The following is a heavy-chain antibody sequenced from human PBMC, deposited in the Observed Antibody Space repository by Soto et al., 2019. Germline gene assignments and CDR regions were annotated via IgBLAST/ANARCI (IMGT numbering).Heavy chain of an antibody. CDR1: GGSISSYY. Sequence: PSETLSLTCTVSGGSISSYYWSWIRQPPGKGLEWIGYIYYSGSTNYNPSLKSRVTISVDTSKNQFSLNLSSVTAADTALYYCACVSYVPGFYYYMDVWGKGIKVTV. J-gene: IGHJ6*03. V-gene: IGHV4-59*01. CDR3: ACVSYVPGFYYYMDV. CDR2: IYYSGST. D-gene: IGHD1-26*01.